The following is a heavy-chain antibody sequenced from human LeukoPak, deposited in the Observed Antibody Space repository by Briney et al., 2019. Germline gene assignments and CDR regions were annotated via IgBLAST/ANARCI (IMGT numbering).Heavy chain of an antibody. CDR2: IRYDGSNK. V-gene: IGHV3-30*02. CDR3: AKDGSRSWYVVFDY. D-gene: IGHD6-13*01. Sequence: GGSLRLSCAASGFTFSSYGMHWVRQAPGKGLEWVAFIRYDGSNKYYADSVKGRFTISRDNSKNTLYLQMNSLRAEDTAVYYCAKDGSRSWYVVFDYWGQGTLVTVSS. J-gene: IGHJ4*02. CDR1: GFTFSSYG.